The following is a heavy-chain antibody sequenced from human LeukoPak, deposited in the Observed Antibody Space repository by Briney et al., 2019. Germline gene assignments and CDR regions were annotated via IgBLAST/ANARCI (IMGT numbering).Heavy chain of an antibody. CDR1: GGSFSGYY. V-gene: IGHV4-34*01. CDR2: INHSGST. J-gene: IGHJ3*02. Sequence: SETLSLTCAVYGGSFSGYYWSWIRQPPGKGLEWIGEINHSGSTNYNPSLKSRVNISVDTSKNQFSLKLSSVTAADTAVYYCARHGLGSGWYMLHDDAFDIWGQGTMVTVSS. D-gene: IGHD6-19*01. CDR3: ARHGLGSGWYMLHDDAFDI.